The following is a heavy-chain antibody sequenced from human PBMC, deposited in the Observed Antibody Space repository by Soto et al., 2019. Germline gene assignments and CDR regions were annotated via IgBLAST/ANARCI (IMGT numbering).Heavy chain of an antibody. V-gene: IGHV4-31*03. J-gene: IGHJ4*02. Sequence: SETLSLTCTVSGGSISSGGYYWSWIRQHPGKGLEWIGYIYYSGSTYYNPSLKSRVTISVDTSKNQFSLKLSSVTAADTAVYYCARTGERWILGYYFDYWGQGTLVTVS. CDR3: ARTGERWILGYYFDY. CDR2: IYYSGST. CDR1: GGSISSGGYY. D-gene: IGHD2-2*03.